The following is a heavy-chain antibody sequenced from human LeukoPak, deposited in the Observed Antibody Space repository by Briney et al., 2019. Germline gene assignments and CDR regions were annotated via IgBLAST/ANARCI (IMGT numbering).Heavy chain of an antibody. CDR1: GFTFSSCA. CDR3: TRDRNPGDGYNEFDY. V-gene: IGHV3-20*04. D-gene: IGHD5-12*01. J-gene: IGHJ4*02. CDR2: ISWNSGSI. Sequence: QAGGSLRLSCAASGFTFSSCAMSWVRQAPGKGLEWVSGISWNSGSIGYADSVKGRFTISRDNAKNSLYLQMNSLRAGDTAVYYCTRDRNPGDGYNEFDYWGQGTLVTVSS.